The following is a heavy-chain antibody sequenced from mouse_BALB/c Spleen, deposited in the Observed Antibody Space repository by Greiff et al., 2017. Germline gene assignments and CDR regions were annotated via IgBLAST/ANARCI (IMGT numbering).Heavy chain of an antibody. J-gene: IGHJ3*01. CDR3: ARQAYRYWFAY. D-gene: IGHD2-14*01. CDR2: ISSGGSYT. CDR1: GFTFSSYG. V-gene: IGHV5-6*01. Sequence: EVKLVESGGDLVKPGGSLKLSCAASGFTFSSYGMSWVRQTPDKRLEWVATISSGGSYTYYPDSVKGRFTISRDNAKNTLYLQMSSLKSEDTAMYYCARQAYRYWFAYWGQGTLVTVSA.